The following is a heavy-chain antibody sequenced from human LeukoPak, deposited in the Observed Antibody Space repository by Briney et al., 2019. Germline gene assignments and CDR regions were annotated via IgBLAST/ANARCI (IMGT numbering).Heavy chain of an antibody. CDR2: IFYTGST. CDR3: AKFGGSFAFLDY. Sequence: PAETLSLTCTVSGASVSSGSDYWSWIRQPPGKGLEWFGYIFYTGSTNYNPSVESRVRISRDLSKNQFSLKLTSVTAADTAVYYCAKFGGSFAFLDYWGQGTLVTVSS. CDR1: GASVSSGSDY. J-gene: IGHJ4*02. V-gene: IGHV4-61*01. D-gene: IGHD1-26*01.